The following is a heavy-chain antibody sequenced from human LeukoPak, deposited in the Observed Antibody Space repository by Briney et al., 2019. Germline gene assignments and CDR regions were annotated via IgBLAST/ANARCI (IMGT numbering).Heavy chain of an antibody. CDR2: INAGNGNT. Sequence: GASVKVSCKVSGYTFTNYAMHWVRQAPGQRLEWMGWINAGNGNTKYSQKFQGRVTITRDTSASTAYMELSSLRSEDTAVYYCARGEVAARGWFDPWGQGTLVTVSS. CDR3: ARGEVAARGWFDP. D-gene: IGHD6-13*01. J-gene: IGHJ5*02. V-gene: IGHV1-3*01. CDR1: GYTFTNYA.